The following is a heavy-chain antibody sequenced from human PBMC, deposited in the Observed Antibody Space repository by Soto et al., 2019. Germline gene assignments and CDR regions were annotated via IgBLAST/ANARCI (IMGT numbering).Heavy chain of an antibody. D-gene: IGHD6-19*01. V-gene: IGHV4-39*01. Sequence: SETLSLTCTVSGGSISSSSYYWGWIRQPPGKGLEWIGSIYYSGSTYYNPSLKSRVTISVDTSKNQFSLKLSSVTAADTAVYYCAGGDIAVADNFDYWGQGTLVTVSS. J-gene: IGHJ4*02. CDR2: IYYSGST. CDR3: AGGDIAVADNFDY. CDR1: GGSISSSSYY.